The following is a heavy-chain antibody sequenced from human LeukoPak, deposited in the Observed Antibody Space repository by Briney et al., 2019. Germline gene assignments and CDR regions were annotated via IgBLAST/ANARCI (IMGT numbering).Heavy chain of an antibody. CDR3: ARDRSGGDFDY. V-gene: IGHV3-7*01. D-gene: IGHD2-15*01. Sequence: PGGSLRLSCAASGFTFTTYWMSWVCQAPGKGLEWVANIKQDGTEKYYVDSVKGRFTISRDNAKNSLYLQMNSLRVEDTAVYYCARDRSGGDFDYWGQGTLVTVSS. CDR2: IKQDGTEK. CDR1: GFTFTTYW. J-gene: IGHJ4*02.